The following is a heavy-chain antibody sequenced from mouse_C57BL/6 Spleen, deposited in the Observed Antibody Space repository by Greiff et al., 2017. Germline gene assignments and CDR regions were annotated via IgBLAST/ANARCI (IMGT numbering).Heavy chain of an antibody. CDR1: GFNITDYY. CDR2: IDPEDGET. J-gene: IGHJ2*01. D-gene: IGHD2-2*01. Sequence: EVQLQQSGAELVKPGASVKLSCPASGFNITDYYMHWVKQRTEQGLQWIGRIDPEDGETKYAPKFQGKSTITAYTPSNTAYLQLSSLTSEATAVYYGARGYEGFDYWGQGTTLTVSS. V-gene: IGHV14-2*01. CDR3: ARGYEGFDY.